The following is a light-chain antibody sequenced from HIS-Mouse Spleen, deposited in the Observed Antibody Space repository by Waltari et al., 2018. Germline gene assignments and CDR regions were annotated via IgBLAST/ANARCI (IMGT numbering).Light chain of an antibody. J-gene: IGKJ3*01. Sequence: DIQMTQSPSTLSASVGDRVTITCRASQSISSGLAWYQQKPGKAPKRLIYKASSLESGVPSRFSGSGSGTEFTLTISSLQPDDFATYYCQQYNSYIFTFGPGTKVDIK. CDR2: KAS. CDR3: QQYNSYIFT. CDR1: QSISSG. V-gene: IGKV1-5*03.